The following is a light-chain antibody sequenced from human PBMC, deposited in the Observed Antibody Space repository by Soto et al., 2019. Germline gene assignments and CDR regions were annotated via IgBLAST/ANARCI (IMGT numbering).Light chain of an antibody. V-gene: IGLV2-14*01. J-gene: IGLJ2*01. CDR2: DVS. Sequence: QSALTQPASVSGSPGQSITISCTGSSSDVGAYNYVSWYQQHPGKAPKLMIYDVSNRPSGVSNRFSGSKSGNTASLTISGLQAEDEADYYCSSYTGSTVAFGGGTKLTVL. CDR1: SSDVGAYNY. CDR3: SSYTGSTVA.